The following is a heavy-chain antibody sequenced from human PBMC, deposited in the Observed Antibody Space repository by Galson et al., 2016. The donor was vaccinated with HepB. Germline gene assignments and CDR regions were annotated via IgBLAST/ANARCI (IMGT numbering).Heavy chain of an antibody. CDR2: ISGNGGDT. CDR1: GFTFSNFV. J-gene: IGHJ4*02. V-gene: IGHV3-23*01. D-gene: IGHD3-22*01. Sequence: SLRLSCAASGFTFSNFVINWVRRAPGKGLERVYGISGNGGDTYYADTVKGRFTISRDNSKNTVYLQMNSLRVEDTAVYYCAKGLDDSDSSGYSYLQYWGQGTQVTVSS. CDR3: AKGLDDSDSSGYSYLQY.